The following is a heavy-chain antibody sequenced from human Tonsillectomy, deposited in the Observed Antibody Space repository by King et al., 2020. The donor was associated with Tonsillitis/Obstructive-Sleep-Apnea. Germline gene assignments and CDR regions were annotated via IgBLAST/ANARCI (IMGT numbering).Heavy chain of an antibody. V-gene: IGHV3-30*04. CDR3: ARELRGHYDDYAGFDY. D-gene: IGHD4-17*01. CDR2: ISYDGSNK. Sequence: VQLVESGGGVVQPGRSLRLSCAASGFTFSSYAMHWVRQAPGKGLEWVAVISYDGSNKYYADSVKGRFTISRDNSKNTLYLQMNSLRAEDTAVYYCARELRGHYDDYAGFDYWGQGTLVTVSS. CDR1: GFTFSSYA. J-gene: IGHJ4*02.